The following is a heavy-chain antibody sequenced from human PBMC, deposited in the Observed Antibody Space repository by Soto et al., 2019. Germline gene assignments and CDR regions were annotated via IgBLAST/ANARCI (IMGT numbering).Heavy chain of an antibody. J-gene: IGHJ5*02. CDR2: ISASGNVK. D-gene: IGHD1-26*01. CDR3: ARGSILVGLAATANWFDP. CDR1: GFTFTFESYE. Sequence: GGSLRLSCEASGFTFTFESYEMNWVRQAPGKGLEWVAYISASGNVKYYADSVRGRFTISRDNAKNSLYLQINGLRAEDTAVYYCARGSILVGLAATANWFDPWGQGTLVTVSS. V-gene: IGHV3-48*03.